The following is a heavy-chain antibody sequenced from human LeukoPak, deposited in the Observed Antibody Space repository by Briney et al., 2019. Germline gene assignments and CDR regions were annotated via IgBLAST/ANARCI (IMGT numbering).Heavy chain of an antibody. D-gene: IGHD5-12*01. CDR2: IYYSGST. CDR3: ARQDSGYANDY. J-gene: IGHJ4*02. V-gene: IGHV4-31*03. CDR1: GGSISSGGYY. Sequence: SQTLSLTCTVSGGSISSGGYYWSWIRQHPGKGLEWIGYIYYSGSTYYNPSLKSRVTISVDTSKNQFSLKLSYVTAADTAVYYCARQDSGYANDYWGQGTLVTVSS.